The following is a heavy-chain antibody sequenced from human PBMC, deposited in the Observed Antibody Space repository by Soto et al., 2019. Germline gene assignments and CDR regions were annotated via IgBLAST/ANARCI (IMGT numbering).Heavy chain of an antibody. D-gene: IGHD6-19*01. V-gene: IGHV5-51*01. CDR3: ARQTTGWFGMDV. CDR2: IYPGDSDA. Sequence: XESLKISCKGSGYSFTDYWIDWVRQMPGKGLEWMGIIYPGDSDARYSPSFQGQVSISTDTSVNTAYLQWGSLKASDTAMYYCARQTTGWFGMDVWGQGNTVTVSS. J-gene: IGHJ6*02. CDR1: GYSFTDYW.